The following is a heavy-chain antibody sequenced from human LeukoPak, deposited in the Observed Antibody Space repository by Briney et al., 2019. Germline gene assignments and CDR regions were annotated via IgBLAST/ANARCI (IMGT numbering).Heavy chain of an antibody. V-gene: IGHV3-23*01. CDR1: GFAFNLYG. D-gene: IGHD3-10*01. Sequence: GGSLRLSCAASGFAFNLYGMAWVRQAPGKGLEWVSGISGSAVGTYYADSVKGRFTISRDNSKNTLYLQMNSLRAEDTAVYYCAEDRTYYGSGSQYGMDVWGQGTTVTVSS. J-gene: IGHJ6*02. CDR3: AEDRTYYGSGSQYGMDV. CDR2: ISGSAVGT.